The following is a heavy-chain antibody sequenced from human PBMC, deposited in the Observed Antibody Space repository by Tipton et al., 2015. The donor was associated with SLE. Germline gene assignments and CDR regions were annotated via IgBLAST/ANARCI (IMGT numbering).Heavy chain of an antibody. Sequence: SLRLSCAASEFTFSGYWMTWVRQAPGKGLEWVANIKQDGSEKYYVESVKGRFTISRDNAKTSLYLQMNSLRADDTGVYYCARLSGFDSLFDYWGQGTLVTVSS. V-gene: IGHV3-7*01. CDR3: ARLSGFDSLFDY. D-gene: IGHD5-12*01. CDR2: IKQDGSEK. J-gene: IGHJ4*02. CDR1: EFTFSGYW.